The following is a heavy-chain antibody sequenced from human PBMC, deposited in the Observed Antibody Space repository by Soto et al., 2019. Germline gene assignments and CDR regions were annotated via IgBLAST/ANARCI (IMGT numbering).Heavy chain of an antibody. Sequence: SVKVSCKASGGTFSSYTISWVRQAPGQGLEWMGRIIPILGIANYAQKFRGRVTITADKSTSTAYMELSSLRSEDTAVYYCARHTTVPAIFDFSGQGTLVTVSS. J-gene: IGHJ4*02. V-gene: IGHV1-69*02. CDR3: ARHTTVPAIFDF. D-gene: IGHD4-17*01. CDR1: GGTFSSYT. CDR2: IIPILGIA.